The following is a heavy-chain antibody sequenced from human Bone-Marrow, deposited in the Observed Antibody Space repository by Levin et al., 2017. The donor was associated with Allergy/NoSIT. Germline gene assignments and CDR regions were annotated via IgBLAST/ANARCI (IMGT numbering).Heavy chain of an antibody. CDR1: GFTFSTYG. Sequence: GGSLRLSCAASGFTFSTYGMHWVRQAPGKGLEWVAVISYDGSNKYYAGSLKGRFTISRDNSKNTLYLQMNSLRAEDTAVYYCAKDGGVHDYYYYMDVWGKGTTVTVSS. CDR2: ISYDGSNK. V-gene: IGHV3-30*18. CDR3: AKDGGVHDYYYYMDV. J-gene: IGHJ6*03. D-gene: IGHD5/OR15-5a*01.